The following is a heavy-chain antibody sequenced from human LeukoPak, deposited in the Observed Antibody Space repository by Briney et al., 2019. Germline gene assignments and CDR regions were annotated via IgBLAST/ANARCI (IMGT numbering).Heavy chain of an antibody. J-gene: IGHJ4*02. CDR2: IYHTGST. CDR1: GGSISSGGYS. CDR3: ARGYYDSSGYYLDY. Sequence: PSETLSPTCAVSGGSISSGGYSWSWIRQPPGKGLEWIGYIYHTGSTYYNPSLKSRVTISVDRSENQFSLKLGSVTAADTAVYYCARGYYDSSGYYLDYWGQGTLVTVSS. D-gene: IGHD3-22*01. V-gene: IGHV4-30-2*01.